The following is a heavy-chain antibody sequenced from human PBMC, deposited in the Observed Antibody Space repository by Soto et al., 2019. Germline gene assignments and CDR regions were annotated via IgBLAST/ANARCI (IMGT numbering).Heavy chain of an antibody. J-gene: IGHJ6*02. Sequence: QVQLVESGGGVVQPGRSLRLSCAASGFTFSSYGMHRVRQAPGKGLEWVAVIWYDGSNKYYADSVKGRFTISRDNSKNTLYLQMNSLRAEDTAVYYCARSELKANDYGDYEDGYYYYYYGMDVWGQGTTVTVSS. CDR2: IWYDGSNK. V-gene: IGHV3-33*01. CDR3: ARSELKANDYGDYEDGYYYYYYGMDV. D-gene: IGHD4-17*01. CDR1: GFTFSSYG.